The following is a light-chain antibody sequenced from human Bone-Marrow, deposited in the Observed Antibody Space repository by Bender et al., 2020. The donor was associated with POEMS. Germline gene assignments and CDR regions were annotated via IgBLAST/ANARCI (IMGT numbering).Light chain of an antibody. CDR2: QDV. CDR1: DLGRKY. V-gene: IGLV3-1*01. CDR3: SSWDDSLSGWV. J-gene: IGLJ3*02. Sequence: SYELTQPPSVSVTPGQTASITCSGNDLGRKYACWYQQKPGLSPILIIYQDVKRPSGVPARFSGSKSGTSASLAISDIQSEDEGDYYCSSWDDSLSGWVFGGGTKLTVL.